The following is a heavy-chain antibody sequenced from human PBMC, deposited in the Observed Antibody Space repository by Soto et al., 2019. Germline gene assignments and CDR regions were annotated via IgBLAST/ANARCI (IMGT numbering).Heavy chain of an antibody. V-gene: IGHV4-59*01. D-gene: IGHD3-10*01. CDR2: ISSSGNT. Sequence: SSETLSLTCTVSDGSISNFYWSWIRQPPGKGLEWIGYISSSGNTNYNPSLKSRVSISVDTSKNQFSLNLTSVTAADTGVYYCARAPMVPTRSYFDSWGQGTPVTVSS. CDR3: ARAPMVPTRSYFDS. J-gene: IGHJ4*02. CDR1: DGSISNFY.